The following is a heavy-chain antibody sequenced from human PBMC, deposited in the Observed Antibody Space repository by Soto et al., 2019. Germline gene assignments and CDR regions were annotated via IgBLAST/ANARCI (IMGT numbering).Heavy chain of an antibody. J-gene: IGHJ3*01. Sequence: QVQLVQSGAEVKKPGASVKISCQASGFTFSDTLINWVRQGPGQRLEWMGWFNPANGNTRYSEALHGRVSISSLASACTVYVALSDMTSEDTAGYYGARDIRDVGLRADDGFDGWGQGTLITVSS. CDR3: ARDIRDVGLRADDGFDG. CDR2: FNPANGNT. V-gene: IGHV1-3*01. D-gene: IGHD4-17*01. CDR1: GFTFSDTL.